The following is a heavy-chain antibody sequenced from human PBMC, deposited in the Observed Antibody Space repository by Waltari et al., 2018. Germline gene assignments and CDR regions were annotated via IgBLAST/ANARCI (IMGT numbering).Heavy chain of an antibody. J-gene: IGHJ6*02. CDR3: AADNYYYYGMDV. Sequence: QLQLQESGPGLVKPSETLSLTCTVSGGSISSSSYYWGWLRQPPGKGLEWIGSIYYSGSTYYNPSLKSRVTISVDTSKNQFSLKLSSVTAADTAVYYCAADNYYYYGMDVWGQGTTVTVSS. CDR2: IYYSGST. CDR1: GGSISSSSYY. V-gene: IGHV4-39*07.